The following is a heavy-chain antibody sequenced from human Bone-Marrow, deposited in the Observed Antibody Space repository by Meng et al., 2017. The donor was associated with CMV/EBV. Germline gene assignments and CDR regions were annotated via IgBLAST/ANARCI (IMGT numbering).Heavy chain of an antibody. V-gene: IGHV4-34*01. CDR1: GGSFSGYY. Sequence: VQLPQWGAGVLERSETLSRSRAVYGGSFSGYYWSWIRQPPEKGLEWIGEINHSGSTNYNPSLKSRVTISVDTSKNQFSLKLSSVTAADTAVYYCARGRTAAGATTTTFDYWGQGTLVTVSS. J-gene: IGHJ4*02. D-gene: IGHD6-13*01. CDR2: INHSGST. CDR3: ARGRTAAGATTTTFDY.